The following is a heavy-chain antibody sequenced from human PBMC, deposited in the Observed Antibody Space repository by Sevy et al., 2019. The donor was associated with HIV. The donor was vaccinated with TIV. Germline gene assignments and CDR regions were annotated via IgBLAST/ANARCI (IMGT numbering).Heavy chain of an antibody. CDR1: GFTFSNAW. CDR3: TTASWSQEDYYNY. D-gene: IGHD6-13*01. Sequence: GGSLRLSCAASGFTFSNAWMSWVRQAPGKGLEWVGHIKGKIYDGTIDYASPVKGRFSISRDDSKNTLYLQMNSLKTGDTAVYYCTTASWSQEDYYNYWGQGTLVTVSS. J-gene: IGHJ4*02. V-gene: IGHV3-15*01. CDR2: IKGKIYDGTI.